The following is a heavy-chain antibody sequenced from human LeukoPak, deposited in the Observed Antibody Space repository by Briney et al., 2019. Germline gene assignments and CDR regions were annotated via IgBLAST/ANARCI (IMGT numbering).Heavy chain of an antibody. D-gene: IGHD3-3*01. CDR1: GYTFTGYY. V-gene: IGHV1-2*02. J-gene: IGHJ6*02. CDR3: ATEVVIIGLYYGMGV. Sequence: ASVKVSCNASGYTFTGYYMHWGRQAPGQGLEWMGWINPNSGGTNYAQKFQGRVTMTRDTSISTAYMELSRLRSDDTAVYYCATEVVIIGLYYGMGVWGQGTTVTVSS. CDR2: INPNSGGT.